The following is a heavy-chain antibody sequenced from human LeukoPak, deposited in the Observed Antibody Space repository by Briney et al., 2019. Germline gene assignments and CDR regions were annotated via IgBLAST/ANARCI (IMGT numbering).Heavy chain of an antibody. CDR1: GFTFSSYW. CDR3: ARDFQVWFGEAYGMDV. J-gene: IGHJ6*04. CDR2: ISSSSSYI. V-gene: IGHV3-21*01. Sequence: GGSLRLSCAASGFTFSSYWMSWVRQAPGKGLEWVSSISSSSSYIYYADSVKGRFTISRDNAKNSLYLQMNSLRAEDTAVYYCARDFQVWFGEAYGMDVWGKGTTVTVSS. D-gene: IGHD3-10*01.